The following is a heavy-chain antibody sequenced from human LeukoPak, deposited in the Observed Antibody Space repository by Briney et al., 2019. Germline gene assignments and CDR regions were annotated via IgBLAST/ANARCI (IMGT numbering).Heavy chain of an antibody. V-gene: IGHV3-33*01. CDR2: IWYDGSNK. CDR3: ARSPTRLRGSYPFDY. CDR1: GFTFSSYG. D-gene: IGHD1-26*01. J-gene: IGHJ4*02. Sequence: GGSLRLSCAASGFTFSSYGMHWVRQAPGKGLEWVAVIWYDGSNKYYADSVKGRFTISRDNAKNSLYLQMNSLRAEDTAVYYCARSPTRLRGSYPFDYWGQGTLVTVSS.